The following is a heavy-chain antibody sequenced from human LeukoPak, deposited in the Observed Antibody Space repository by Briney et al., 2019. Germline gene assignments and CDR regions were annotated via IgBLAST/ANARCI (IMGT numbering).Heavy chain of an antibody. J-gene: IGHJ6*03. CDR3: ARDSRTVVPAASYYYYMDV. CDR1: GYTFTGYY. D-gene: IGHD2-2*01. Sequence: ASVKVSCKASGYTFTGYYMHWVRQAPGQGLEWMGWINPNSGGTNYAQKFQGWVTMTRDTSISTAYMELSRLRSDDTAVYYCARDSRTVVPAASYYYYMDVWGKGTTVTVSS. CDR2: INPNSGGT. V-gene: IGHV1-2*04.